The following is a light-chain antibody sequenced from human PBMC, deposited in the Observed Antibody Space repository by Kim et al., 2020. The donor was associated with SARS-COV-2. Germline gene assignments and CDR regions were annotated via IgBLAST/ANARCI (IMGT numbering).Light chain of an antibody. CDR3: QQSYSTPQLT. V-gene: IGKV1-39*01. J-gene: IGKJ4*01. Sequence: ASGGDRVTITCRASQSISSYLNWYQQKPGKAPKLLIYAASSLQSGVPSRFSGSGSGTDFTLTISSLQPEDFATYYCQQSYSTPQLTFGGGTKLEI. CDR2: AAS. CDR1: QSISSY.